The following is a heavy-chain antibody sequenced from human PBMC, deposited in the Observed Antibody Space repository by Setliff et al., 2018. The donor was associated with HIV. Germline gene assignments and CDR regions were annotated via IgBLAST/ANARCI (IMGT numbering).Heavy chain of an antibody. CDR3: ARAGYLLHYFDS. V-gene: IGHV1-3*01. D-gene: IGHD1-26*01. CDR1: GYTFTSYH. J-gene: IGHJ4*02. CDR2: VHAGNSNT. Sequence: EASVKVSCKASGYTFTSYHMHWVRQAPGQRLEWMGWVHAGNSNTKYSQKFQGRVTFTRDTSASTAYMELSSPRSEDTAVYYCARAGYLLHYFDSWGQGTLVTVSS.